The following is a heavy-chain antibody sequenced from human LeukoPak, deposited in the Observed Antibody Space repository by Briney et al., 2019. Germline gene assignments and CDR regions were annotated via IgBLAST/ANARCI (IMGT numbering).Heavy chain of an antibody. Sequence: PGGSLRLSCAASGFTFSSYTMNWVRQAPGKGLEWVSKISSSSSTIYYADSVKGRFTISRDNAKNSLYLQMNSLRAEDTAVYYCTAGTGRSDFDYWGQGTLVTVSS. CDR3: TAGTGRSDFDY. J-gene: IGHJ4*02. V-gene: IGHV3-48*01. D-gene: IGHD3/OR15-3a*01. CDR1: GFTFSSYT. CDR2: ISSSSSTI.